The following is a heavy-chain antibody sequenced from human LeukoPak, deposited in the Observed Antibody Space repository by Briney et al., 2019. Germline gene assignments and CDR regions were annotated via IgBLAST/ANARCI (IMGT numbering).Heavy chain of an antibody. Sequence: PAGGSLRLSCTASGFTFGDYAMSWIRQAPGKGLEWVGFIRSKAYGEIADYAASVKGRFTISRDDSKAIAYLQMNSLKTEDTAVYHCATDFYDTTWGQGTLVTVSS. D-gene: IGHD3-22*01. V-gene: IGHV3-49*03. CDR1: GFTFGDYA. J-gene: IGHJ5*02. CDR3: ATDFYDTT. CDR2: IRSKAYGEIA.